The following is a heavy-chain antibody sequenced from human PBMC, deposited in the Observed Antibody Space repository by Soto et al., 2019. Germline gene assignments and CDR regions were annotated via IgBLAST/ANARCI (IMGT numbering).Heavy chain of an antibody. J-gene: IGHJ6*02. D-gene: IGHD6-19*01. CDR3: ARARGIAGAGTGYYYYGMDV. Sequence: SQTLSLTCAISGDSVSSNSAAWNWIRQSPSRGLEWLGRTYYKSKWYNGYPVSVKRRIPNNPDTSKNQFSLQLNSVTPEDTAVYYCARARGIAGAGTGYYYYGMDVWGQGTTVTVSS. V-gene: IGHV6-1*01. CDR2: TYYKSKWYN. CDR1: GDSVSSNSAA.